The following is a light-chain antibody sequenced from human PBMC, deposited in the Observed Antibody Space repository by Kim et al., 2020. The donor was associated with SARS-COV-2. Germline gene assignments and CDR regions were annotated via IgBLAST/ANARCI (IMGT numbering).Light chain of an antibody. CDR1: SSDVGGYTY. CDR2: EVT. CDR3: SSYGGSSDLV. J-gene: IGLJ3*02. Sequence: GQSVTISCTGTSSDVGGYTYVSWYQQHPGKAPKLMISEVTKRPSGVPDRFSGSKSGDTASLTVSGLQAEDEADYFCSSYGGSSDLVFGGGTQLTVL. V-gene: IGLV2-8*01.